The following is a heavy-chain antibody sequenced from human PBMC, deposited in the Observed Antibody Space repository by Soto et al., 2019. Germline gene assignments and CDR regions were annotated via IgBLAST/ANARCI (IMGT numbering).Heavy chain of an antibody. CDR1: GCSISSYY. J-gene: IGHJ6*02. V-gene: IGHV4-59*01. Sequence: SETLSLTCTVSGCSISSYYWSWIRQPPGKGLEWIGYIYYSGSTNYNPSLKSRVTISVDTSKNQFSLKLSSVTAADTAVYYCARASSNYAYYYGIDVWGQGTTVTVSS. CDR2: IYYSGST. CDR3: ARASSNYAYYYGIDV. D-gene: IGHD4-4*01.